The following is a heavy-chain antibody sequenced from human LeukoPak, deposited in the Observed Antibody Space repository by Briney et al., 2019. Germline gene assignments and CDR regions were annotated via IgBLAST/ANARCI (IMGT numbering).Heavy chain of an antibody. CDR2: IFYSGST. CDR3: ARSHSAYGGFFDY. J-gene: IGHJ4*02. V-gene: IGHV4-59*08. D-gene: IGHD4-23*01. CDR1: GGSISNFY. Sequence: SETLSLTCTVSGGSISNFYWSWIRQPPGKGLEWIGYIFYSGSTNYNPSLKSRVTISVDTSKNQFSLKLTSLTAADTALYYCARSHSAYGGFFDYWGQGTLVSVSS.